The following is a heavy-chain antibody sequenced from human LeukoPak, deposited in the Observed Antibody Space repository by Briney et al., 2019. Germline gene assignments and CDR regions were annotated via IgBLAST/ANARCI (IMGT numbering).Heavy chain of an antibody. D-gene: IGHD3-22*01. V-gene: IGHV4-39*07. Sequence: SETLSLTCTVSGGSISSSSYYWGWIRQPPGKGLEWIGSIYYSGSTYYNPSLKSRVTISVDTSKNQFSLKLSSLTAADTAVYYCARDPYDSSGHYFDYWGQGTLVTVSS. CDR2: IYYSGST. CDR3: ARDPYDSSGHYFDY. J-gene: IGHJ4*02. CDR1: GGSISSSSYY.